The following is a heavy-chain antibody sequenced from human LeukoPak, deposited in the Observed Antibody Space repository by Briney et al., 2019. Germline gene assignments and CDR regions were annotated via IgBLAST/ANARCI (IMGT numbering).Heavy chain of an antibody. CDR1: GGSFSGYY. D-gene: IGHD3-22*01. CDR3: ARGYYDSSGYYYRVQNYFDY. J-gene: IGHJ4*02. CDR2: INHSGST. Sequence: PSETLSLTCAVYGGSFSGYYWSWIRQPPWKGLEWIVEINHSGSTNYNPSLKSRVTISVDTSKNQFSLKLSSVTAADTAVYYCARGYYDSSGYYYRVQNYFDYWGQGTLVTVSS. V-gene: IGHV4-34*01.